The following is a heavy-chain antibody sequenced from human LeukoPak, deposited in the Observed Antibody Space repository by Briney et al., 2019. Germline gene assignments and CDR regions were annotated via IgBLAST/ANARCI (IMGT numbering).Heavy chain of an antibody. J-gene: IGHJ4*02. D-gene: IGHD1-26*01. Sequence: ASETLSLTCTVSGGSISSSSYYWGWIRQPPGKGLEWIGSIYYSGSTYYNPSLKSRVTISVDASKNQFSLKLSSVTAADTAVYYCVGTWELPIYYFDYWGQGTLVTVSS. CDR2: IYYSGST. V-gene: IGHV4-39*07. CDR3: VGTWELPIYYFDY. CDR1: GGSISSSSYY.